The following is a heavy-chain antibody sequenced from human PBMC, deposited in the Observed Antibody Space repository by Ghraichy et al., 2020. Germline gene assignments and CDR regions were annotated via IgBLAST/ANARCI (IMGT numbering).Heavy chain of an antibody. CDR1: GFTFSFYW. CDR3: ASSGAQWESDY. V-gene: IGHV3-74*01. Sequence: GGSLRLSCAASGFTFSFYWMYWVRQAPGQGLVWVSRINHGGGSRDYADSVKGRFTISRDNANNMLYLQMNSLRAEDTGLYYCASSGAQWESDYWGQGTLVTVSS. J-gene: IGHJ4*02. D-gene: IGHD1-26*01. CDR2: INHGGGSR.